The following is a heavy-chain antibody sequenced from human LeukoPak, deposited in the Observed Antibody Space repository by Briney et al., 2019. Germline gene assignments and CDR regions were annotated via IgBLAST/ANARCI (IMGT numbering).Heavy chain of an antibody. J-gene: IGHJ4*02. V-gene: IGHV1-46*01. CDR1: GYTFTSNY. CDR2: ISPSGGST. Sequence: ASVKVSCKAFGYTFTSNYMHWVRQAPGQGPEWMGVISPSGGSTTYAQKFQGRVTLTRDMSTSTDYLELSSLRSEDTAVYYCARSPELRLSYDTTGYYGYFFDFWGQGTLVTVSS. D-gene: IGHD3-22*01. CDR3: ARSPELRLSYDTTGYYGYFFDF.